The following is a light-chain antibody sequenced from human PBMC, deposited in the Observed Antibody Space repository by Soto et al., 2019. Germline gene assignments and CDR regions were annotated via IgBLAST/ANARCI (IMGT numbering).Light chain of an antibody. J-gene: IGLJ2*01. CDR3: SSYGGSNNLL. V-gene: IGLV2-8*01. CDR1: SRDIGGYDF. Sequence: QSALTQPPSASGSPGQSVTISCTGTSRDIGGYDFVSWYQQHPGKAPKLMIYDVFKSPSGVPDRFSGSKSGNTASLTVSGLQADDEADYYCSSYGGSNNLLFGGGTKVTVL. CDR2: DVF.